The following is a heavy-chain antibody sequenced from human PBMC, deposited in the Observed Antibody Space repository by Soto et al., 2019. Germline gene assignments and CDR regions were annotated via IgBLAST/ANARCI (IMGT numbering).Heavy chain of an antibody. Sequence: SETLSLTCTVSGGSISSSSYYWGWIRQPPGKGLEWIGSIYYSGSTYYNPSLKSRVTISVDTSKNQFSLKLSSVTAADTAVYYCARSGVDCSGGSCLKGAFDIWGQGTMVTVSS. CDR1: GGSISSSSYY. J-gene: IGHJ3*02. D-gene: IGHD2-15*01. CDR3: ARSGVDCSGGSCLKGAFDI. CDR2: IYYSGST. V-gene: IGHV4-39*01.